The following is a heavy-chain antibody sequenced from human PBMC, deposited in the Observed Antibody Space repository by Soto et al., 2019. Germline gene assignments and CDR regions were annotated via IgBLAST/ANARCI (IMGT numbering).Heavy chain of an antibody. CDR2: IIPIFGTA. CDR1: GGTFSSYA. D-gene: IGHD2-2*01. V-gene: IGHV1-69*13. CDR3: ARGYCISTSCYDAFDI. Sequence: SVNVSCKASGGTFSSYAISWVRQAPGQGLEWMGGIIPIFGTANYAQKFQGRVTITADESTSTAYMELSSLRSEDTAVYYCARGYCISTSCYDAFDIWGQGTMVTV. J-gene: IGHJ3*02.